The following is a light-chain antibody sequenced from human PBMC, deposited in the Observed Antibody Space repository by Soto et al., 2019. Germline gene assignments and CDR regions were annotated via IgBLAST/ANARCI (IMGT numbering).Light chain of an antibody. CDR2: EVN. CDR3: SSYTSSSTQV. J-gene: IGLJ1*01. CDR1: SSDVGGYNY. Sequence: QSALTQPPSASGSPGQSVTISCTGTSSDVGGYNYVSWYQQHPGKVPKLMIYEVNKRPSGVPDRFSGSKSGNTASLTISGLQAEDEADYYCSSYTSSSTQVFGTGTKLTVL. V-gene: IGLV2-8*01.